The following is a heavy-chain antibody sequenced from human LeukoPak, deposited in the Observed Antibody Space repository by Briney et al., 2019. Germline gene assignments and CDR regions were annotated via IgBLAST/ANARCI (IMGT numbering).Heavy chain of an antibody. CDR1: GFTFSSYS. J-gene: IGHJ4*02. CDR3: AKALSSSWDFDC. V-gene: IGHV3-23*01. D-gene: IGHD6-13*01. Sequence: GGSLRHSCAASGFTFSSYSMNWVRQAPGKGLDWVSAISGSGGTTYYADSVKGRFTISRDNSKNTLYLQMNSLRAEDTAVYYCAKALSSSWDFDCWGQGTLVTVSS. CDR2: ISGSGGTT.